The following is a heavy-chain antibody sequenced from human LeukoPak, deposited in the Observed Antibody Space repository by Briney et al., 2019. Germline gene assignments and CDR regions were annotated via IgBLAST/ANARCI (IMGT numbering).Heavy chain of an antibody. D-gene: IGHD6-6*01. Sequence: GGSLRLSCAASGFTFSSCVMGWVRQPPGKGLEWVSGITGDGGGAYYTDSVKGRFTISRDNSKNTLYLQMNSLRAEDTALYYCANARGASSSYFDLWGRGTLVTVSS. CDR1: GFTFSSCV. V-gene: IGHV3-23*01. J-gene: IGHJ2*01. CDR3: ANARGASSSYFDL. CDR2: ITGDGGGA.